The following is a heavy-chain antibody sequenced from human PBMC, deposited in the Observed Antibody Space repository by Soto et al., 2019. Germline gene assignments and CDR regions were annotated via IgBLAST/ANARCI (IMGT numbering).Heavy chain of an antibody. D-gene: IGHD2-21*01. CDR2: INSDGSST. J-gene: IGHJ6*03. V-gene: IGHV3-74*01. CDR3: AREIVLPNYYYYMDV. Sequence: GGSLRLSCAASGFTFSSYWMHWVRQAPGKGLVWVSRINSDGSSTSYADSVKGRFTISRDNAKNTLYLQMNSLRAEDTAVYYCAREIVLPNYYYYMDVWGKGTTVTVSS. CDR1: GFTFSSYW.